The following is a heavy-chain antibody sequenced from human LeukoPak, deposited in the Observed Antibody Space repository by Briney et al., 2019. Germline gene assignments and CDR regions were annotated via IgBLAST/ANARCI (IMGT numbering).Heavy chain of an antibody. V-gene: IGHV1-69*04. D-gene: IGHD3-22*01. CDR1: GGTFSSYA. J-gene: IGHJ4*02. Sequence: ASVKVSCKASGGTFSSYAISWVRQAPGQGLEWMGRIIPICGIANYAQKFQGRVTITADKSTSTDYMELSRLRSEDTAVYYCARGYDSSGYYHSDFDYWGQGTLVTVSS. CDR2: IIPICGIA. CDR3: ARGYDSSGYYHSDFDY.